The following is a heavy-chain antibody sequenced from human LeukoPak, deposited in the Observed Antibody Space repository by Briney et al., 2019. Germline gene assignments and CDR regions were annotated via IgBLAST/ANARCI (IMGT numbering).Heavy chain of an antibody. CDR2: ISGSGGST. Sequence: QPGGSLRLSCAASGFTFSSYAMSWVRQAPGKGLEWVSAISGSGGSTYYADSVEGRFTISRDNPKNTLYLQMNSLRAEDTAVYYCAINYYDSSGYKDYWGQGTLVTVSS. J-gene: IGHJ4*02. CDR1: GFTFSSYA. D-gene: IGHD3-22*01. V-gene: IGHV3-23*01. CDR3: AINYYDSSGYKDY.